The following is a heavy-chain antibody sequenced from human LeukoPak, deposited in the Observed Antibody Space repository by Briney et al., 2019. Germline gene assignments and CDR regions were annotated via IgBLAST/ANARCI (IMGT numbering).Heavy chain of an antibody. Sequence: GGSLRLSCTASGFTFSTYSMNWVRQAPGRGLEWVSYISGSSSSSDGGAIQYADSVKGRFTISRDNDKNSLYLQMNSLRAEDTAVYYCVSPRKYFCGSGSHPYALDVWGQGTTVTVSS. J-gene: IGHJ6*02. CDR3: VSPRKYFCGSGSHPYALDV. CDR2: ISGSSSSSDGGAI. D-gene: IGHD3-10*01. V-gene: IGHV3-48*01. CDR1: GFTFSTYS.